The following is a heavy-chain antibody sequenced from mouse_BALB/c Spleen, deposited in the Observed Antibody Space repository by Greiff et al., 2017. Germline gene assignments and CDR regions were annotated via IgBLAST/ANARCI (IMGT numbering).Heavy chain of an antibody. CDR2: ISYSGST. CDR1: GDSITSGY. V-gene: IGHV3-8*02. J-gene: IGHJ1*01. Sequence: VQLKESGPSLVKPSQTLSLTCSVTGDSITSGYWNWIRKFPGNKLEYMGYISYSGSTYYNPSLKSRISITRDTSKNQYYLQLNSVTTEDTATYYCARYYYGSSGYFDVWGAGTTVTVSS. D-gene: IGHD1-1*01. CDR3: ARYYYGSSGYFDV.